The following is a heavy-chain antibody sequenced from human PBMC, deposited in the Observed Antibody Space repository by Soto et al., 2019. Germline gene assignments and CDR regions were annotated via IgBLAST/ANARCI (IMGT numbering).Heavy chain of an antibody. J-gene: IGHJ4*02. CDR1: GYSFTNYA. Sequence: QVHLVQSGAEVKKPGTSVKVACKASGYSFTNYAMHWVRQAPEQRLEWMGWINTGNGNTQYSQKFLGRVTITRGTYASTAYMELSSLRSEDTAVYYCARRRTNVSYYFDYWGQGTLVTVSS. V-gene: IGHV1-3*04. CDR2: INTGNGNT. CDR3: ARRRTNVSYYFDY. D-gene: IGHD2-8*01.